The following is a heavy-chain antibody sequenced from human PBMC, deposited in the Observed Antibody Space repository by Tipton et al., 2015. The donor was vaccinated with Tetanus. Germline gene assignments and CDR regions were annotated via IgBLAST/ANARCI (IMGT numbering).Heavy chain of an antibody. CDR2: VYYSGST. CDR1: GGSVSSYY. Sequence: TLSLTRTVSGGSVSSYYWTWFRQPPGKRLEWIGYVYYSGSTNYNPSLKSRVTISVDTSKNQFSLNLSSVTAADTAVYYCARSGYYSRAYYHYRMDVWGQGTTVSVSS. J-gene: IGHJ6*02. CDR3: ARSGYYSRAYYHYRMDV. V-gene: IGHV4-59*02. D-gene: IGHD3-9*01.